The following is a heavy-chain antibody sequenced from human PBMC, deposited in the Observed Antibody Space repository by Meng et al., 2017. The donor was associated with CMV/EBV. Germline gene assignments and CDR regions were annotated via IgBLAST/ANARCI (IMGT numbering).Heavy chain of an antibody. Sequence: VRLVESWEGVVQPGRSLRLSCAASGFTFSSYAMHWVRQAPGKGLEWVAVISYDGSNKYYADSVKGRFTISRDNSKNTLYLQMNSLRAEDTAVYYCAREDACYWGQGTLVTVSS. CDR3: AREDACY. CDR1: GFTFSSYA. V-gene: IGHV3-30-3*01. J-gene: IGHJ4*02. CDR2: ISYDGSNK.